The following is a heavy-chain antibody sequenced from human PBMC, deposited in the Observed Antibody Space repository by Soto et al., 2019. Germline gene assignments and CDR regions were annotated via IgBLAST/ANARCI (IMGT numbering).Heavy chain of an antibody. CDR3: AGAAGGDFWSGYYTGYYYYGMDV. CDR2: ISYDGSNK. J-gene: IGHJ6*02. D-gene: IGHD3-3*01. Sequence: GGSLRLSCAASGFTFSSYAMHWVRQAPGKGLEWVAVISYDGSNKYYADSVKGRFTISRDNSKNTLYLQMNSLRAEDTAVYYCAGAAGGDFWSGYYTGYYYYGMDVWGQGTTVTVSS. V-gene: IGHV3-30-3*01. CDR1: GFTFSSYA.